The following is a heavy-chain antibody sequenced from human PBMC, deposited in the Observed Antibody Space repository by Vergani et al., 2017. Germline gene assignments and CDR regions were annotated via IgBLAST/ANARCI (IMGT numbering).Heavy chain of an antibody. J-gene: IGHJ6*02. CDR2: IYYSGST. CDR1: GGSISSGGYY. Sequence: QVQLQESGPGLVKPSQTLSLTCTVSGGSISSGGYYWSWIRQHPGKGLEWIGYIYYSGSTYYNPSLKSRVTISVDTSKNQFSLKLSSVTAADTAVYYCARGTHICCSGGSCLSPYYYGMDVWGQGTTVTVSS. V-gene: IGHV4-31*03. CDR3: ARGTHICCSGGSCLSPYYYGMDV. D-gene: IGHD2-15*01.